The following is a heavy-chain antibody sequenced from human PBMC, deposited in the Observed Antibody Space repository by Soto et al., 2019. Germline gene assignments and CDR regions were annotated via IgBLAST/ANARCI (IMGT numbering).Heavy chain of an antibody. Sequence: EVQLVESGGDLVQPGGSPRLSCAASGFTFSSFWITWVRQAPGKGLEWVANINQDGSEKHYVDSVKGRFTLSRDNAENSVYLQMNSLRADDTAVYYCARDFGVQELDYWGQGTLVTVSA. V-gene: IGHV3-7*01. D-gene: IGHD3-3*01. CDR1: GFTFSSFW. J-gene: IGHJ4*02. CDR2: INQDGSEK. CDR3: ARDFGVQELDY.